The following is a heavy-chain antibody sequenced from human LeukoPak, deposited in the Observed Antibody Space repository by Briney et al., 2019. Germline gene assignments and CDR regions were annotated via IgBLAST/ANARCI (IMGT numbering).Heavy chain of an antibody. D-gene: IGHD2-15*01. Sequence: SETLSLTCAVSGGSISSSNWWSWVRPPPGKGLEWIGEIYHSGSTNYNPSLESRVTISVDKSKNQFSLKLSSVTAADTAVYYCARVFQVVVAAIGGAFDIWGQGTMVTVSS. J-gene: IGHJ3*02. V-gene: IGHV4-4*02. CDR3: ARVFQVVVAAIGGAFDI. CDR1: GGSISSSNW. CDR2: IYHSGST.